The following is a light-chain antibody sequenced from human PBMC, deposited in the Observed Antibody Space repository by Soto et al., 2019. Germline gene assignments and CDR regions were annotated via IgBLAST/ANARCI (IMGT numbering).Light chain of an antibody. V-gene: IGLV4-69*01. CDR1: SGHITYS. CDR3: QTWGTGFRL. Sequence: QLVLTQSPSASASLGASVKLTCTLSSGHITYSIAWHQQQPEKGPRYLMNLNSDGSHTKGDGIPDRFSGSSSGAERYLTISNLQSEDEADYYCQTWGTGFRLFGGGTKLTVL. J-gene: IGLJ2*01. CDR2: LNSDGSH.